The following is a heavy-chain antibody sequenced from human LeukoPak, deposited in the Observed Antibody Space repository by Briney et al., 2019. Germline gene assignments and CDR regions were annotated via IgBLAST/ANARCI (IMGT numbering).Heavy chain of an antibody. J-gene: IGHJ4*02. CDR2: ISGSGGST. CDR3: AKDRHEYSSSPGWDY. CDR1: GFTFSSYA. D-gene: IGHD6-6*01. V-gene: IGHV3-23*01. Sequence: GGSLRLSCAASGFTFSSYAMSWVRQAPGKGLEWVSAISGSGGSTYYADSVKGRFTISRDNSKNTLYLQMNSLRAEDTAVYYCAKDRHEYSSSPGWDYWGQGTLVTVSS.